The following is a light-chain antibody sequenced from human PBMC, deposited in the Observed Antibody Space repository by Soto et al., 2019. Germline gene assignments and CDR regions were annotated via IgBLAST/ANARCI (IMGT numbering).Light chain of an antibody. V-gene: IGKV3-20*01. Sequence: VLTQSPGTLSLSPGERATLSCRASQSVSSSYLAWYQQKPGQAPRLLIYGASSRATGIPDRFSGSGSGTDFTLTISRLEPEDFAVYYCQQCVTSPWTFGQGTKVEIK. CDR2: GAS. CDR1: QSVSSSY. J-gene: IGKJ1*01. CDR3: QQCVTSPWT.